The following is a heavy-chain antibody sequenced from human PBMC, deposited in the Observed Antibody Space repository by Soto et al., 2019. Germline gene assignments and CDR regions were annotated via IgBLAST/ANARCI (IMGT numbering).Heavy chain of an antibody. V-gene: IGHV1-58*01. Sequence: ASVKVSCKASGFTFTSSAVQWVRQARGQRLEWIGWIVVGSGNTGYAQKFQGRVTMTRNTSISTAYMELSSLRSEDTAVYYCAGPYSSSSRYYYYYGMDVWGQGTTVTVSS. CDR2: IVVGSGNT. D-gene: IGHD6-6*01. CDR1: GFTFTSSA. J-gene: IGHJ6*02. CDR3: AGPYSSSSRYYYYYGMDV.